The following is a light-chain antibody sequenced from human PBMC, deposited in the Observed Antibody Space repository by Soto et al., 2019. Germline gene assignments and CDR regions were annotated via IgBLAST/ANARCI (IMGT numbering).Light chain of an antibody. CDR2: GAS. J-gene: IGKJ4*01. Sequence: EIVMTQSPATLSVSPGERATLSCGASQSVSSNLAWYQQKPGQAPRLLIYGASTRATGIPARFSGSGSGTESTLTISSLQSEDFAVYYCQQYNDWLTFGGGTKVEIK. CDR1: QSVSSN. CDR3: QQYNDWLT. V-gene: IGKV3-15*01.